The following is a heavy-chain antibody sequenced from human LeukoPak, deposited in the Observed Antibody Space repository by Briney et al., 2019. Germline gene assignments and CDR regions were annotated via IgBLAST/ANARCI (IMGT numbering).Heavy chain of an antibody. CDR1: GYTFTSYG. J-gene: IGHJ3*02. V-gene: IGHV1-18*01. CDR3: ARGNCRSTECYTDDAFDI. D-gene: IGHD2-2*02. Sequence: ASVKVSCKAPGYTFTSYGISWVRQAPGQGLEWMGWISPYNGNTNYAQTIQDRVTMTTDTSTSTGYMELRGLRSDDTAVYYCARGNCRSTECYTDDAFDIWGQGTMVTVSS. CDR2: ISPYNGNT.